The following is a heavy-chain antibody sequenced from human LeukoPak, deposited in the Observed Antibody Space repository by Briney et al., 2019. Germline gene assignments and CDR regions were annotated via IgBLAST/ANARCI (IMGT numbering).Heavy chain of an antibody. J-gene: IGHJ4*02. V-gene: IGHV1-18*01. CDR2: ISAYNGNT. CDR1: GYTFTSYG. CDR3: ARDRYRFLEWLLPYYFDY. D-gene: IGHD3-3*01. Sequence: ASVKVSCKASGYTFTSYGISWVRQAPGQGLEWMGWISAYNGNTNYAQKLQGRVTMTTDTSTSTAYMELRGLRSDDTAVYYCARDRYRFLEWLLPYYFDYWGQGTLVTVSS.